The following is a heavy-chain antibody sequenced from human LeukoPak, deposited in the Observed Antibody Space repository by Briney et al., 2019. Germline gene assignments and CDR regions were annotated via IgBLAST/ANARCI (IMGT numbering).Heavy chain of an antibody. V-gene: IGHV3-23*01. CDR3: ARDRNIRDDTFDY. J-gene: IGHJ4*02. CDR2: ISGSGGST. CDR1: GFTFSSYA. Sequence: GGSLRLSCAASGFTFSSYAMSWVRQAPGKGLEWVSAISGSGGSTYYADSVKGRFTISRDNAKNSLYLQMNSLRAEDTALYYCARDRNIRDDTFDYWGQGTLVTISS. D-gene: IGHD2/OR15-2a*01.